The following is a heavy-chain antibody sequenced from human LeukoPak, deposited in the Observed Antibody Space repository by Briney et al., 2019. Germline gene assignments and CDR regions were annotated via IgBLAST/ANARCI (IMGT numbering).Heavy chain of an antibody. Sequence: GGSLRLSRAASGFTVSSNYMSWVRQAPGKGLEWVSVIYSGGSTYYADSVKGRFTISRDNSKNTLYLQMNSLRAEDTAVYYCARSPGNDYYDSSWDDYWGQGTLVTVSS. D-gene: IGHD3-22*01. CDR1: GFTVSSNY. J-gene: IGHJ4*02. CDR2: IYSGGST. V-gene: IGHV3-66*01. CDR3: ARSPGNDYYDSSWDDY.